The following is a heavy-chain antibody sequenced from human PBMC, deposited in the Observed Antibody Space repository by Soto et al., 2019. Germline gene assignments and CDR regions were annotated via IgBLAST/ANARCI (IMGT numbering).Heavy chain of an antibody. V-gene: IGHV4-59*08. J-gene: IGHJ5*01. D-gene: IGHD2-15*01. CDR3: ARRVAACFGF. CDR1: IIGHD. Sequence: IIGHDCRCILQKPGKGREWIGYIFCSGSTNYNPSLKSRVTISVDTSKNQFSLKLSSVTAADTAVNYWARRVAACFGFWG. CDR2: IFCSGST.